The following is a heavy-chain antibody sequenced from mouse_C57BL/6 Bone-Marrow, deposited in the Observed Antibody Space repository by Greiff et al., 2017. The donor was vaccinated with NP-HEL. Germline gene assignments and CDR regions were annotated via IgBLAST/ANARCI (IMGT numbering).Heavy chain of an antibody. D-gene: IGHD2-2*01. CDR3: ARGDYGYDRDWYFDV. CDR2: ISSGGSYT. Sequence: DVKLQESGGDLVKPGGSLKLSCAASGFTFSSYGMSWVRPTPDKRLEWVATISSGGSYTYYPDSVKGRFTLSRDNAKNTLYLQMSSLKSEDTAMYYCARGDYGYDRDWYFDVWGTGTTVTVSS. J-gene: IGHJ1*03. V-gene: IGHV5-6*02. CDR1: GFTFSSYG.